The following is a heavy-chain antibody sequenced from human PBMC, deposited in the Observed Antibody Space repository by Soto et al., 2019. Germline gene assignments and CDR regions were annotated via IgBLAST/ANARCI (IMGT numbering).Heavy chain of an antibody. CDR3: ARDRSTHDY. D-gene: IGHD1-1*01. J-gene: IGHJ4*02. Sequence: QVQLVQSGAELKKPGASVKVFCQASGYTFKNYGISWVRQAPGQGLEWMGWISAYNGNTDYEQRFQGRGTMTTDTSTSTAYMELRSLISDDTAVYYCARDRSTHDYWGQGTLVTVS. V-gene: IGHV1-18*01. CDR2: ISAYNGNT. CDR1: GYTFKNYG.